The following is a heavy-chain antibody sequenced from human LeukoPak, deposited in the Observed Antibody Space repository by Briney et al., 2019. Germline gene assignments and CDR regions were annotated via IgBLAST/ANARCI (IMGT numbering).Heavy chain of an antibody. D-gene: IGHD3-22*01. CDR1: GASVSSDTYY. J-gene: IGHJ4*02. CDR2: VYYSGST. Sequence: SETLSLTCTVSGASVSSDTYYWSWIRQPPGKGLECIGYVYYSGSTNYNPSLKTPVTMSVDTSKNQFSLKLSSVTAADTAVYYCARVRDYYDSSAGSIYFDYWGQGTLVTVSS. CDR3: ARVRDYYDSSAGSIYFDY. V-gene: IGHV4-61*01.